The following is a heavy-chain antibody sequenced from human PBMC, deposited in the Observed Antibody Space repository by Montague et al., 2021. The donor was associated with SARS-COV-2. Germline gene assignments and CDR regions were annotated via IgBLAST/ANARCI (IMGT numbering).Heavy chain of an antibody. CDR3: ARAAGTTTALIFDS. CDR1: GGSMSSGGYF. D-gene: IGHD4-17*01. CDR2: SHHSGAT. V-gene: IGHV4-31*03. J-gene: IGHJ4*02. Sequence: TLSLTCSVSGGSMSSGGYFWTWIRQHPGKGLEWIGYSHHSGATFHNPPLMGRAAVSLDTSKSHFSLTLTSVLVADTAVYYCARAAGTTTALIFDSWGQGILVTVSS.